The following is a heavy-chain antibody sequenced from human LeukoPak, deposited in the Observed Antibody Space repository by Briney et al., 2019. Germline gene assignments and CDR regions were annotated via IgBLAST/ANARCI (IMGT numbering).Heavy chain of an antibody. CDR2: IYTSGST. J-gene: IGHJ4*02. CDR1: GSISGYY. D-gene: IGHD6-6*01. Sequence: SETLSLTCTVSGSISGYYWSWIRQPPGKGLEWIGYIYTSGSTNYNPSLESRVTISVDTSKNQFSLDLSSVTAADTAVYYCATQGRSSLSFDYWGQGTLVTVSS. V-gene: IGHV4-4*09. CDR3: ATQGRSSLSFDY.